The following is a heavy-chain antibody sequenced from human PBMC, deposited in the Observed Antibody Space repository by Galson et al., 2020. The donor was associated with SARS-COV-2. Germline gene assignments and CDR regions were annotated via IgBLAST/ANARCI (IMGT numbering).Heavy chain of an antibody. J-gene: IGHJ4*02. Sequence: PGGSLRLSCVASGFMFSNSWMSWVRQAPGKGLEGVANIKQDGSERYYLDSVKGRFTISRDNAKNSVYLQMNSLRADDTAVYYCATDGSRGFDSWGPGTRVTVSS. CDR3: ATDGSRGFDS. D-gene: IGHD2-2*03. V-gene: IGHV3-7*01. CDR2: IKQDGSER. CDR1: GFMFSNSW.